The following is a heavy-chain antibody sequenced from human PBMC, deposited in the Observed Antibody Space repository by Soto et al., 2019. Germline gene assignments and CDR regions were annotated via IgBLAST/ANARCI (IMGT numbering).Heavy chain of an antibody. CDR1: GFKFSDYG. Sequence: QVQLVQSGGGVVQPGMSLRLSCEASGFKFSDYGMHWVRQAPGKGPEWVAIIWRDGSKKFYADSVKGRFTISRDNSKNTLTLQMNSLRVDDTAMFYGVRDGIGGTTFRGYLDYLGQGVHVTVSS. V-gene: IGHV3-33*01. J-gene: IGHJ4*02. CDR3: VRDGIGGTTFRGYLDY. CDR2: IWRDGSKK. D-gene: IGHD1-1*01.